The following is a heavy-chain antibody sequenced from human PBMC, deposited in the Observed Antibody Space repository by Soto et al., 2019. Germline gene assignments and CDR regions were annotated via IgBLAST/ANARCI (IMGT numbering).Heavy chain of an antibody. CDR3: ARTARGYCSGGSCYGGDY. D-gene: IGHD2-15*01. CDR2: IIPIFGTA. CDR1: GGTFSSYA. J-gene: IGHJ4*02. Sequence: QVQLVQSGAEVKKPGSSVKVSCKASGGTFSSYAISWVRQAPGQGLEWMGGIIPIFGTANYAQKFQGRVTITADKSTSTAYMELSSLRSEDTAVYYCARTARGYCSGGSCYGGDYCGQGTLVTVSS. V-gene: IGHV1-69*06.